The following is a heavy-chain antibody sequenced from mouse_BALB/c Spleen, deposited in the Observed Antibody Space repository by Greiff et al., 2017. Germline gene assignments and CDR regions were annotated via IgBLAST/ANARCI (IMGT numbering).Heavy chain of an antibody. CDR1: GYTFTRYW. CDR3: EAYYGRTAMDY. CDR2: INPSTGYT. V-gene: IGHV1-7*01. J-gene: IGHJ4*01. Sequence: VQRVESGAELAKPGASVKMSCKASGYTFTRYWMHWVKQRPGQGLEWIGYINPSTGYTEYNQKFKDKATLTADKSSSTAYMQLSSLTSEDSAVYYYEAYYGRTAMDYWGQGTSVTVSS. D-gene: IGHD1-1*01.